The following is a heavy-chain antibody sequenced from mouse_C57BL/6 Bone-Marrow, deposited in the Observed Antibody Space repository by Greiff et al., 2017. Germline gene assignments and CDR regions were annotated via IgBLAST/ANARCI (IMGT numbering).Heavy chain of an antibody. D-gene: IGHD1-1*01. CDR1: GFNIKDDY. CDR2: IDPENGDT. CDR3: TTYYGSRVPLY. V-gene: IGHV14-4*01. J-gene: IGHJ2*01. Sequence: VQLQQSGAELVRPGASVKLSCTASGFNIKDDYMHWVKQRPEQGLEWIGRIDPENGDTEYASKFQGKATITADTSSNTAYLQLSSLTSEDTAVYYCTTYYGSRVPLYWGQGTTLTVSS.